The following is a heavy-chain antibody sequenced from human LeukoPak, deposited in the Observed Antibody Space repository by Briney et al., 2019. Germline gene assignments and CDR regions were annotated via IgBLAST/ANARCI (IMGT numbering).Heavy chain of an antibody. CDR3: ARAQYSSSSGEYYFDY. J-gene: IGHJ4*02. CDR2: ISSSSSYI. Sequence: PGGSLRLSCAASGFTFSSYSMNWVRQAPGKGLEWASSISSSSSYIYYADSVKGRFTISRDNAKNSLYLQMNSLRAEDTAVYYCARAQYSSSSGEYYFDYWGQGTLVTASS. V-gene: IGHV3-21*01. D-gene: IGHD6-6*01. CDR1: GFTFSSYS.